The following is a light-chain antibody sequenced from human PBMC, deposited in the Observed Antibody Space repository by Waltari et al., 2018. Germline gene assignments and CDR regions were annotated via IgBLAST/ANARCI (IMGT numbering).Light chain of an antibody. Sequence: SYELPQPPSLSVSPGPTASITCSGDNFAAKYVRWYQQKPGQSPVLVIYQDSRRPSGIPERFSGSNSGNTATLTISGTQAMDEADYYCQAWDSTTAIFGGGTKLTVL. CDR1: NFAAKY. CDR3: QAWDSTTAI. J-gene: IGLJ2*01. V-gene: IGLV3-1*01. CDR2: QDS.